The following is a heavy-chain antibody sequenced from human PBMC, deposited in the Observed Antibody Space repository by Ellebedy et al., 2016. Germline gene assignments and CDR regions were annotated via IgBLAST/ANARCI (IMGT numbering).Heavy chain of an antibody. V-gene: IGHV4-59*01. CDR3: ARVCSWGGSCSGCNWFDP. D-gene: IGHD2-15*01. Sequence: SETLSLTXAVYGGSFSGYYWSWIRQPPGKGLEWIGYIYYSGSTNYNPSLKSRVTISVDTSKNQFSLKLSSVTAADTAVYYCARVCSWGGSCSGCNWFDPWGQGTLVTVSS. CDR2: IYYSGST. J-gene: IGHJ5*02. CDR1: GGSFSGYY.